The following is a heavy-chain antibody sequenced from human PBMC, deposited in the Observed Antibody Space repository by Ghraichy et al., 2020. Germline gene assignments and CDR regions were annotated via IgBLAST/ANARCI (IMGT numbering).Heavy chain of an antibody. CDR1: GYTFTGYY. Sequence: ASVKVSCKASGYTFTGYYMHWVRQAPGQGLEWMGWINPNSGGTNYAQKFQGRVTMTRDTSISTAYMELSRLRSDDTAVYYCARGVAVAGTDYYYGMDVWGQGTTVTVSS. D-gene: IGHD6-19*01. V-gene: IGHV1-2*02. CDR2: INPNSGGT. J-gene: IGHJ6*02. CDR3: ARGVAVAGTDYYYGMDV.